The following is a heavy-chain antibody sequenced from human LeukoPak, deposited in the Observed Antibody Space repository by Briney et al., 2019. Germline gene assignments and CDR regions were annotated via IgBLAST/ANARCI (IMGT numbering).Heavy chain of an antibody. CDR1: GYTFTGYY. V-gene: IGHV1-2*06. CDR3: ARTFFIDGYDAFDI. D-gene: IGHD2/OR15-2a*01. CDR2: INPNSGGT. Sequence: ASVKVSCKASGYTFTGYYMHWVRQAPGQGLEWMGRINPNSGGTNYAQKFQGRVTMTRDTSISTAYMELSRLRSDDTAVYYCARTFFIDGYDAFDIWGQGTMVTVSS. J-gene: IGHJ3*02.